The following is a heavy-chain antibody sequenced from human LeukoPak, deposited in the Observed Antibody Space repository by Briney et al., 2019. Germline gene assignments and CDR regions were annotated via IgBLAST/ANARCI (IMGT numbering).Heavy chain of an antibody. CDR1: GGSISSYY. D-gene: IGHD3-10*01. V-gene: IGHV4-59*12. CDR3: ARSKRITMVRGVIPWFDP. CDR2: IYYSGST. Sequence: SETLSLTCTVSGGSISSYYWSWIRQPPGKGLEWIGYIYYSGSTNYNPSLKSRVTISVDTSKNQFSLKLSSVTAADTAVYYCARSKRITMVRGVIPWFDPWGQGTLVTVSS. J-gene: IGHJ5*02.